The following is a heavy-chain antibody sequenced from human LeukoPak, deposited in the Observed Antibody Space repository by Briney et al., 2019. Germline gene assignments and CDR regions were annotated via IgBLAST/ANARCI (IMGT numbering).Heavy chain of an antibody. J-gene: IGHJ4*02. V-gene: IGHV1-69*06. CDR2: IIPIFGTA. CDR3: AHPYSSSWYYFDY. D-gene: IGHD6-13*01. CDR1: GGTFSSYA. Sequence: SVKVSCKASGGTFSSYAISWVRQAPGQGLEGVGGIIPIFGTANYAQKFQGRVTITADKSTSTAYVELSSLRSEDTAVYYCAHPYSSSWYYFDYWGQGTLVTVSS.